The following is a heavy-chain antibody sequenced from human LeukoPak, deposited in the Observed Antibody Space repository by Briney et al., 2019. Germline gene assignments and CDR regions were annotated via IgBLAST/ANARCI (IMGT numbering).Heavy chain of an antibody. V-gene: IGHV3-74*03. Sequence: GGSLRLSCAASGFTSSTFWMHWVRQAPGKGLVWVSGINSDGSSTTYADSVKGRFTISRDNAKNTLYLQMNNLRAEDTAVYYCARGRYYGMDVWGQGTTVTVSS. CDR2: INSDGSST. CDR1: GFTSSTFW. J-gene: IGHJ6*02. CDR3: ARGRYYGMDV.